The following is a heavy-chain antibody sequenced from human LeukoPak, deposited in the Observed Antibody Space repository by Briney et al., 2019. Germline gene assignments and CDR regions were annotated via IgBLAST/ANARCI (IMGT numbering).Heavy chain of an antibody. D-gene: IGHD6-19*01. CDR3: AKGSQWLITFFDY. V-gene: IGHV3-23*01. CDR1: GFIFSNYA. Sequence: GASLRLSCAASGFIFSNYAMSWVRQAPGKGLEWVSAIVGRGSSTYYADSVKGRFTISRDNSKNTLYLQMNSLRAEDTAVYYCAKGSQWLITFFDYWGQGTLVTVSS. CDR2: IVGRGSST. J-gene: IGHJ4*02.